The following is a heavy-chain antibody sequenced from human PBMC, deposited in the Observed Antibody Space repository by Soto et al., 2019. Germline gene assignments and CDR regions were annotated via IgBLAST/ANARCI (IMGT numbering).Heavy chain of an antibody. CDR1: GCSISSGDYY. J-gene: IGHJ6*02. D-gene: IGHD3-3*01. CDR3: ARVIGTYYAYWSGSYRKDYYYSTLDV. CDR2: IHYSGNT. Sequence: SETLSLTCTVSGCSISSGDYYWSWIRQPPGKGLEWIGYIHYSGNTYYNPSLKNQINKSVDTSKTHFSLKLRSVTAAETAVYYCARVIGTYYAYWSGSYRKDYYYSTLDVWGQGTTVT. V-gene: IGHV4-30-4*01.